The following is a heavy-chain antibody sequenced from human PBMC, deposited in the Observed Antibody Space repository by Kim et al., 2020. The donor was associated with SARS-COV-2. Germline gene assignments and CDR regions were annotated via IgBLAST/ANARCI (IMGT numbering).Heavy chain of an antibody. CDR3: AKDMMNTGGRGKFDY. D-gene: IGHD2-15*01. Sequence: GGSLRLSCSASGFIFSNYAMSWVRQAPGKGLEWVSAISGSGDDTFYEDSVAGRFTISRDNSKNRLYLQMNSLRAEDTALYYCAKDMMNTGGRGKFDYWGQGRLVTVSS. CDR2: ISGSGDDT. CDR1: GFIFSNYA. J-gene: IGHJ4*02. V-gene: IGHV3-23*01.